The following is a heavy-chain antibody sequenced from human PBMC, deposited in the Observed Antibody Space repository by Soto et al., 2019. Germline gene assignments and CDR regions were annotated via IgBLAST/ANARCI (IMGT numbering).Heavy chain of an antibody. J-gene: IGHJ3*01. CDR1: GFDFSYYS. CDR3: VRDQAAFDR. V-gene: IGHV3-21*03. Sequence: VETGGGLVKPGGSLRLSCAASGFDFSYYSMIWVRQAPGKGLECVSTISSFSTHIYYVDSVKGRFTISRDNAKNSLYLQMHSLRAADTAVYYCVRDQAAFDRWGQGTRVTVSS. CDR2: ISSFSTHI.